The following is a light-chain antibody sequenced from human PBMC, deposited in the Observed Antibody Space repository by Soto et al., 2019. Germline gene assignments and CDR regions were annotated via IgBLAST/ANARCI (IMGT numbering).Light chain of an antibody. CDR2: SDN. V-gene: IGLV1-47*02. CDR3: AAWDDSLSGRYV. CDR1: SSNIGSNY. J-gene: IGLJ1*01. Sequence: QSVLTQPPSASGTPGQRVTISCSGSSSNIGSNYVCWYQQLPGTAPKLLIYSDNQRPSGVPDRFSCSKSGTSASLAISGLRSEDEADYYCAAWDDSLSGRYVFGTGTKVTVL.